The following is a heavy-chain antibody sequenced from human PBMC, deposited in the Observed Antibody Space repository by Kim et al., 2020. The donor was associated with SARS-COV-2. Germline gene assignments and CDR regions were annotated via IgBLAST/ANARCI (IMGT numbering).Heavy chain of an antibody. V-gene: IGHV1-2*06. Sequence: ASVKVSCKASGYTFNDYYLHWVRQAPGQGLEWMGRVRPNGGGTNYAQKFQGRVTMTRDTSIKTVYMELRNLRPDDTAVYYCARGGDDWGGSAYHDYWGQGTQVIVSS. CDR1: GYTFNDYY. D-gene: IGHD3-16*01. CDR3: ARGGDDWGGSAYHDY. CDR2: VRPNGGGT. J-gene: IGHJ4*02.